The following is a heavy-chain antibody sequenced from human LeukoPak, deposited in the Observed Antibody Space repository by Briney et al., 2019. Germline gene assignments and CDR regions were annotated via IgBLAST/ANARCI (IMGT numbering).Heavy chain of an antibody. CDR3: ARVLRYCSGGNCYSGGLGYMDV. V-gene: IGHV3-21*04. CDR1: GFTFSSYS. D-gene: IGHD2-15*01. CDR2: ISSSSSYI. Sequence: GGSLRLSCATSGFTFSSYSMNWVRQAPGKGLEWVSSISSSSSYIYYADSVKGRFTISRDNAKNSLFLQMNSLRAEDTAVYYCARVLRYCSGGNCYSGGLGYMDVWGKGTTVTISS. J-gene: IGHJ6*03.